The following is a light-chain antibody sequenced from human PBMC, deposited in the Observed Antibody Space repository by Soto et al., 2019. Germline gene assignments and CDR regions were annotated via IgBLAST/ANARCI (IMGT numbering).Light chain of an antibody. V-gene: IGKV3-15*01. Sequence: EIVMTQSPATLSVSPGERATLSCRARQSVSSNLAWYQQKPGQAPRLLIYGASTRATGIPARFSGSGSGTEFTITISSLQSEDFAYYYCQQYNIWLTFGGGTKVEIK. CDR3: QQYNIWLT. CDR2: GAS. J-gene: IGKJ4*02. CDR1: QSVSSN.